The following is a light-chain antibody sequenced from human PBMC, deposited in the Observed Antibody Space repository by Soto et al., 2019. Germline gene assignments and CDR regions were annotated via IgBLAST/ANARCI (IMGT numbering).Light chain of an antibody. Sequence: QSVLTQQPLVSGAPGQRVSISCTGSSSNIGAGYDVNWYQQLPGTAPKLLIYGSSNRPSGVPDRFSGSKSGTSASLAITGLQAEDEADYYCQSYDSSLSGLFGGGTKLTVL. CDR2: GSS. J-gene: IGLJ3*02. CDR3: QSYDSSLSGL. CDR1: SSNIGAGYD. V-gene: IGLV1-40*01.